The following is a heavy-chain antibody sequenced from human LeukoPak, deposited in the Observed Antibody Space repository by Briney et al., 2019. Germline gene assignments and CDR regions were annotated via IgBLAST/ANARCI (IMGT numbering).Heavy chain of an antibody. CDR1: GGSISSSSYY. CDR2: IYYRGNT. CDR3: ASPATGTPNFDY. D-gene: IGHD7-27*01. J-gene: IGHJ4*02. Sequence: SETLSLTCTVSGGSISSSSYYWDWIRQPPGKGLEWIGSIYYRGNTYYNPSLKSRVTISVDTSTNQFSLKLSSVTAADTAVYYCASPATGTPNFDYWGQGTLVTVSS. V-gene: IGHV4-39*01.